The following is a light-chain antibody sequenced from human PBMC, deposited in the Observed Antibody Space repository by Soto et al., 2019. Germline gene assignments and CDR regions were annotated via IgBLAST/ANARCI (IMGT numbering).Light chain of an antibody. CDR2: ATS. J-gene: IGKJ3*01. CDR1: QTISSH. Sequence: DIQMTQSPFSLSASVGDRVIITCRASQTISSHLNWYQQKPGKAPKLLIYATSSLQSGVPSRFSGSGSGTDFTLTISSLQPEDFATYYCQQTYSYYTFGPGTKVEIK. V-gene: IGKV1-39*01. CDR3: QQTYSYYT.